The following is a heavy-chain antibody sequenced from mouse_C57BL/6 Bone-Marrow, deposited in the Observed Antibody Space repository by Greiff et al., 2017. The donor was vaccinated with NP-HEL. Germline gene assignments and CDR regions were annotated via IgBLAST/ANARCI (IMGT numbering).Heavy chain of an antibody. Sequence: QVQLKQSGAELARPGASVKLSCKASGYTFTSYGISWVKQRTGQGLEWIGEIYPRSGNTYYNEKFKGKATLTADKSSSTAYMELRSLTSEDSAVYFCARSAAGSSYAMDYWGQGTSVTVSS. V-gene: IGHV1-81*01. J-gene: IGHJ4*01. CDR3: ARSAAGSSYAMDY. D-gene: IGHD4-1*01. CDR2: IYPRSGNT. CDR1: GYTFTSYG.